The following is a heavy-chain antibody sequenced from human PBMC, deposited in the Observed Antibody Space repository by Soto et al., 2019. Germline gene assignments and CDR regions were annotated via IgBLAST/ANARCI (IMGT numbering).Heavy chain of an antibody. V-gene: IGHV3-23*01. CDR1: GISFSSYA. J-gene: IGHJ4*02. D-gene: IGHD1-26*01. CDR3: AKEDCSGSYPC. CDR2: ISDSGGST. Sequence: GSLRLSCAASGISFSSYAMSWVRQAPGKGLEWISTISDSGGSTYYADSVKGRFTISRDNSKNTLYLQMNSLRAEDTAVYYCAKEDCSGSYPCWGQGALVTVSS.